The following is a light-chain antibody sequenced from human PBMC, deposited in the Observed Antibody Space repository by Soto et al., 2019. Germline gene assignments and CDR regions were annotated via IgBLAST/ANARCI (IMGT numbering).Light chain of an antibody. CDR3: AAWDDSLNGPV. CDR2: SSN. V-gene: IGLV1-44*01. J-gene: IGLJ7*01. Sequence: QAVVTQPPSASGTPGQRVTISCSGSNSNIGSNTVNWYQQLPGTAPKLLIYSSNRRPSGVPERFSGSKSGTSASLAISGLQSEDEADYYCAAWDDSLNGPVFGGGTQLTVL. CDR1: NSNIGSNT.